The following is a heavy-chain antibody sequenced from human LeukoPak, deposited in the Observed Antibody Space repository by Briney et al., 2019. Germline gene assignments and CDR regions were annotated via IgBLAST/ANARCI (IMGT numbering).Heavy chain of an antibody. V-gene: IGHV4-34*01. D-gene: IGHD3-22*01. J-gene: IGHJ6*02. CDR2: INHSGST. CDR1: GGSFSGYY. Sequence: SETLSLTCAVYGGSFSGYYWSWIRQPPGKGLEWIGEINHSGSTNYNPSLKSRVTISVDTSKNQFSLKLSSVTAADTAVYYCARGYYDSSGYWGIYYYYGMDVWGQGTTVTVSS. CDR3: ARGYYDSSGYWGIYYYYGMDV.